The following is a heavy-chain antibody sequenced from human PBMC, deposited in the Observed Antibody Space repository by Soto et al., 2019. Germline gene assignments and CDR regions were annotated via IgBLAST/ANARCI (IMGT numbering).Heavy chain of an antibody. V-gene: IGHV1-46*03. J-gene: IGHJ1*01. CDR1: GYTFTSYY. Sequence: ASVKVSCNASGYTFTSYYMHLVRQAPGQGLGWMGIINPSGGSTSYAQKFQGRVTMTRDTSTSTVYMELSSLRSEDTAVYYCARDRDEAYCSGGSCYCFQHWGQGTLVTVSS. CDR3: ARDRDEAYCSGGSCYCFQH. D-gene: IGHD2-15*01. CDR2: INPSGGST.